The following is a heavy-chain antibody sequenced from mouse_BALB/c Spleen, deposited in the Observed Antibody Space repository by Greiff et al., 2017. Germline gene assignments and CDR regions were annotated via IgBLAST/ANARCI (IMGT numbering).Heavy chain of an antibody. J-gene: IGHJ4*01. CDR3: ARRNYYGSSLYAMDY. D-gene: IGHD1-1*01. CDR2: ISNGGGST. Sequence: EVKLVESGGGLVQPGGSLKLSCAASGFTFSSYTMSWVRQTPEKRLEWVAYISNGGGSTYYPDTVKGRFTISRDNAKNTLYLQMSSLKSEDTAMYYCARRNYYGSSLYAMDYWGQGTSVTVSS. V-gene: IGHV5-12-2*01. CDR1: GFTFSSYT.